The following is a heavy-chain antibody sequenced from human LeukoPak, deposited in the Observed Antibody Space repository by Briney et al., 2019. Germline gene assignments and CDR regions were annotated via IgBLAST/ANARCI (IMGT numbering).Heavy chain of an antibody. J-gene: IGHJ4*02. V-gene: IGHV1-46*01. CDR3: ARGKHDYGDFKYYFDY. D-gene: IGHD4-17*01. CDR2: INPSGGST. CDR1: GYTFTSYY. Sequence: GASVKVSCKASGYTFTSYYMHWVRQAPGQGLEWMGIINPSGGSTSYAQKFQGRVTMTRDTSTSTVYMELSSLRSEDTAVYYCARGKHDYGDFKYYFDYWGQGTLVTVSS.